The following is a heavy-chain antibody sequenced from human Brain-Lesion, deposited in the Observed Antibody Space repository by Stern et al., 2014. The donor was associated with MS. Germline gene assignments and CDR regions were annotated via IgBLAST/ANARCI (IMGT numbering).Heavy chain of an antibody. CDR1: GGSISSSSYY. D-gene: IGHD3-10*01. V-gene: IGHV4-39*01. J-gene: IGHJ4*02. Sequence: VQLEESGPGLVKPSETLSLTCTVSGGSISSSSYYWGWIRPPPGKGLEWIGSIYYRGRTYYTPSPKSGVTISMDTSKTHFSLRLSSVTAADTAVYFCAKLWLGELPESPFDYWGQGTLVIVSS. CDR2: IYYRGRT. CDR3: AKLWLGELPESPFDY.